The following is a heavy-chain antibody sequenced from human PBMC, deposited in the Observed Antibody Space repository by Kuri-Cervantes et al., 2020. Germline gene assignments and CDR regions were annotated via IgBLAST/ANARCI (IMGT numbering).Heavy chain of an antibody. V-gene: IGHV3-21*01. J-gene: IGHJ6*02. D-gene: IGHD1-20*01. CDR1: GFTFSSYS. CDR2: ISSSSSYI. CDR3: ARGGMTGTTTGVWGYYYYYGMDV. Sequence: GESLKISCAASGFTFSSYSMNWVRQAPGKGLEWVSSISSSSSYIYYADSVKGRFTISRDNAKNSLYLQMNSLRAEDTAVYYCARGGMTGTTTGVWGYYYYYGMDVWGQGTTVTVSS.